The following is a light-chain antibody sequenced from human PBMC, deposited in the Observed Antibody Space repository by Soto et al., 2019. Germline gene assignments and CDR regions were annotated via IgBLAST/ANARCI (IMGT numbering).Light chain of an antibody. V-gene: IGKV3-20*01. CDR1: QSVSSN. CDR2: DAS. Sequence: EIVMTQSPATLSVSPGDRATLSCRASQSVSSNLAWYRQKPGQAPRLLIYDASNRATGIPARFSGSGSGTDFTLTISRLEPEDFAVYYCQQYGSSPITFGQGTRLEIK. J-gene: IGKJ5*01. CDR3: QQYGSSPIT.